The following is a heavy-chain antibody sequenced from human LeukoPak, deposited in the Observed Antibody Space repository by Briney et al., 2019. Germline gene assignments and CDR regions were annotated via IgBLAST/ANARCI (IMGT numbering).Heavy chain of an antibody. V-gene: IGHV3-43*02. J-gene: IGHJ4*02. CDR1: GFAFDDYA. CDR2: ISGDGGST. Sequence: GGSLRLSCAASGFAFDDYALHWVRQAPGKGLEWVSLISGDGGSTYYADSVKGRFTISRDNSKNSLYLQMNSLRTEDTALYYCATIMVRGVIIEWGFDYWGQGTLVTVSS. D-gene: IGHD3-10*01. CDR3: ATIMVRGVIIEWGFDY.